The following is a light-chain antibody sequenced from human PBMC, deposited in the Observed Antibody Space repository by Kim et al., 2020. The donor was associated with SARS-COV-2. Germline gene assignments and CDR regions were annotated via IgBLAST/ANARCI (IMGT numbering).Light chain of an antibody. CDR1: QSINSY. V-gene: IGKV1-39*01. CDR3: QQSYSTRLT. J-gene: IGKJ4*01. CDR2: AAS. Sequence: ASVGDRVTITCRASQSINSYLNWYQQKPGKAPKLLIYAASSLQSGVPSRFSGSGSGTDFTLTISSLQPEDFATYYCQQSYSTRLTFGGGTKVDIK.